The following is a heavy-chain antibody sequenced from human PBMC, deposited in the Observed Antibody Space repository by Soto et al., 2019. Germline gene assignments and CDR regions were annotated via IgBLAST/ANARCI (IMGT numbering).Heavy chain of an antibody. CDR1: GFTFSSYA. D-gene: IGHD3-3*01. Sequence: GGSLRLSCVASGFTFSSYAMHWVRQAPGKGLEWVAVISYDGSNKYYADSVKGRFTISRDNSKNTLYLQMNSLRAEDTAVYYCASDTYYDFWSGYCVVGMDVWGQGTTVTVSS. J-gene: IGHJ6*02. V-gene: IGHV3-30-3*01. CDR2: ISYDGSNK. CDR3: ASDTYYDFWSGYCVVGMDV.